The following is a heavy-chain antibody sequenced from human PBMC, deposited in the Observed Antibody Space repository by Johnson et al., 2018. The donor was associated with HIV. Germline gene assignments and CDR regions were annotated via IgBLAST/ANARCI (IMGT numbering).Heavy chain of an antibody. J-gene: IGHJ3*02. V-gene: IGHV3-7*05. Sequence: VQLLESGGGLVQPGGSLRLSCAASGFSFRNYWFAWVRQPPGTGLEWVANINPDGSARYYVDSVQGRLTISRDNAKNSLFLQMNSLRADDTAVYYCVRDPAFAAFDIWGRGTMVSVSS. CDR3: VRDPAFAAFDI. D-gene: IGHD2-15*01. CDR1: GFSFRNYW. CDR2: INPDGSAR.